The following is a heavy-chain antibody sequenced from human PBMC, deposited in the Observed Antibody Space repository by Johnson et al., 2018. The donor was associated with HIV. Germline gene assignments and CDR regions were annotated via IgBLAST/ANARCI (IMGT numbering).Heavy chain of an antibody. D-gene: IGHD3-3*01. CDR1: GFIFSSYG. V-gene: IGHV3-64*01. Sequence: VQVLESGGGVVQPGRSLRLSCAASGFIFSSYGTHWVRQAPGKGLEYVSAISSNGGSTYYANSVKGRFTISRDNSKNTLYLQMGSLRAEDMAVYYCARGAYYDFWSGTSDGAFDIWGQGTMVTVSS. CDR2: ISSNGGST. CDR3: ARGAYYDFWSGTSDGAFDI. J-gene: IGHJ3*02.